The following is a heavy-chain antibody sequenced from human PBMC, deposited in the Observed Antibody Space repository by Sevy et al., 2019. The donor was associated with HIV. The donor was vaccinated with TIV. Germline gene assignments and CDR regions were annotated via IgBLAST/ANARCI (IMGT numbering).Heavy chain of an antibody. V-gene: IGHV3-7*01. Sequence: GGSLRLSCAGSGFNFSDYGLSWVRQSPGRGLEWVASVKEDGSDEGYVDSVKGRFTVSRDNAKRSLHLEMKSLRVDDTAVSFCARMGGPYRGFTHWGQGTLVTVSS. CDR2: VKEDGSDE. CDR3: ARMGGPYRGFTH. CDR1: GFNFSDYG. J-gene: IGHJ4*02. D-gene: IGHD3-16*01.